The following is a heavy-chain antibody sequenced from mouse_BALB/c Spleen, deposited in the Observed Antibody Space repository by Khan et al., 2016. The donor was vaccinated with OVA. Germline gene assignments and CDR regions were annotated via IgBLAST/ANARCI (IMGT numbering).Heavy chain of an antibody. J-gene: IGHJ3*01. CDR2: INPSNGYT. V-gene: IGHV1-4*01. Sequence: QIQLVQSGAELARPGASVKMSCKASGYTFTSYTIHWIKLRPGQGLEWIGYINPSNGYTNYNQKFRDKATLTADKSSTTAYMQLSSLTSDDSAVYNCVRDGSYRRSDGWFAYWGQGTLVTVSA. CDR3: VRDGSYRRSDGWFAY. CDR1: GYTFTSYT.